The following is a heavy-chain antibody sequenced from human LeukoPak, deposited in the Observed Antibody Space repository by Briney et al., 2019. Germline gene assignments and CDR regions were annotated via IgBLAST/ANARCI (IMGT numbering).Heavy chain of an antibody. Sequence: SETLSLTCAVSGGSISSSNWWSWVRQPPGKGLEWIGYIYYSGSTYYNPSLKSRVTISVDTSKNQFSLKLSSVTAADTAVYYCARRPGIAAAGIDYWGQGTLVTVSS. CDR1: GGSISSSNW. J-gene: IGHJ4*02. V-gene: IGHV4-4*02. D-gene: IGHD6-13*01. CDR3: ARRPGIAAAGIDY. CDR2: IYYSGST.